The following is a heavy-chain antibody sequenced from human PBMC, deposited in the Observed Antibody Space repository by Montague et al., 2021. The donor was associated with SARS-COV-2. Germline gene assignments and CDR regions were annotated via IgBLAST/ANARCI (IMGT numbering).Heavy chain of an antibody. Sequence: SETLSLTCTVSGGSISSYYWSWIRQPPGKGLEWIGYIYYSGGTNYSPSLKSRVTISVDTSKNQFSLKLSSVTAADTAVYYCARRGLGYCSSTSCQNAFDIWGQGTMVTVSS. CDR3: ARRGLGYCSSTSCQNAFDI. CDR1: GGSISSYY. CDR2: IYYSGGT. J-gene: IGHJ3*02. V-gene: IGHV4-59*08. D-gene: IGHD2-2*01.